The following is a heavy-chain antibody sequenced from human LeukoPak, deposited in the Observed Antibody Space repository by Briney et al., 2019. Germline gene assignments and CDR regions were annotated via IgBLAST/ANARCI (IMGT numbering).Heavy chain of an antibody. CDR3: ARHLLYYYDSSGYAFDI. J-gene: IGHJ3*02. CDR2: IIPIFGTA. D-gene: IGHD3-22*01. V-gene: IGHV1-69*05. CDR1: GGTFSSYA. Sequence: EASVKVSCKASGGTFSSYAISWVRQAPGQGLEWMRRIIPIFGTANYAQKFQGRVTITTDESTSTAYMELSSLRSEDTAVYYCARHLLYYYDSSGYAFDIWGQGTMVTVSS.